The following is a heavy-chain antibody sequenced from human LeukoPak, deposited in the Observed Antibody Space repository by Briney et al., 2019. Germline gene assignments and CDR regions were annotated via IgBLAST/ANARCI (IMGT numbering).Heavy chain of an antibody. J-gene: IGHJ4*02. CDR1: GFTFSSYA. CDR3: AKARRQLVRPDWVDY. Sequence: GGSLRLSCAASGFTFSSYAMSLVRRAPGKGLEWVSAISGSGGSTYYADSVKGRFTISRDNSKNTLYLQMNSLRAEDTAVYYCAKARRQLVRPDWVDYWGQGTLVTVSS. CDR2: ISGSGGST. V-gene: IGHV3-23*01. D-gene: IGHD6-6*01.